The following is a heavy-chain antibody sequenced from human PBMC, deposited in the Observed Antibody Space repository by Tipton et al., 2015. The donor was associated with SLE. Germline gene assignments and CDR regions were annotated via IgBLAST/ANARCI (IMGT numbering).Heavy chain of an antibody. J-gene: IGHJ6*02. V-gene: IGHV3-30*02. CDR3: AKDEKNGMDV. CDR1: GFNFGGYS. CDR2: IRHDGTPE. Sequence: SLRLSCAASGFNFGGYSMFWVRQVPGKGLQCVPFIRHDGTPEYYADSVRGRFTISRDNSKNTLSLQMNSLRTEDTAVYYCAKDEKNGMDVWGQGTTVSVSS.